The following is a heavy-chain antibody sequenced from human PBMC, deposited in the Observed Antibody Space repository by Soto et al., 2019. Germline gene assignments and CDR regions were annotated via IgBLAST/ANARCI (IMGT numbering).Heavy chain of an antibody. CDR2: IYYSGST. Sequence: KTSETLSLTCTVSGGSISSSSYYWGWIRQPPGKGLEWIGSIYYSGSTYYNPSLKNRVTISVDTPKNQFSLKLSSVTAADTAVYYCARVLPSARRDYWGQGTLVTVSS. J-gene: IGHJ4*02. CDR3: ARVLPSARRDY. V-gene: IGHV4-39*01. D-gene: IGHD3-3*01. CDR1: GGSISSSSYY.